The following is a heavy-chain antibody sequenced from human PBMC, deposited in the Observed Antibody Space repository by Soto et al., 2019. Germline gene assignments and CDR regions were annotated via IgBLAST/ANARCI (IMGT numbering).Heavy chain of an antibody. V-gene: IGHV4-31*03. J-gene: IGHJ5*02. Sequence: SETLSLTCTVSGGSISSGGYYWSWIRQHPGKGLEWIGYIYYSGSTYYNPSLKSRVTISVDTSKNQFSLKLSSVTAADTAVYYCASTWVYSSSWYGEDAINWFDPWGQGTLVTVSS. CDR1: GGSISSGGYY. CDR2: IYYSGST. D-gene: IGHD6-13*01. CDR3: ASTWVYSSSWYGEDAINWFDP.